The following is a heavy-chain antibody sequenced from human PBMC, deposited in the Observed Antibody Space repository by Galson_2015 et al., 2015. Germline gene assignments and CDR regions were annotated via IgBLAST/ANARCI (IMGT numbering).Heavy chain of an antibody. D-gene: IGHD3/OR15-3a*01. CDR1: GFTFSTYA. CDR2: ISFDGSKK. V-gene: IGHV3-30*07. CDR3: ARAHFRTGLSYPFHI. J-gene: IGHJ3*02. Sequence: SLRLSCAASGFTFSTYAMHWVRQAPGKGPEWVAVISFDGSKKDYADSVKGRFTISRDSPKNTLYLQMNSLRPEDTAVYYCARAHFRTGLSYPFHIWGQGTLVSVSS.